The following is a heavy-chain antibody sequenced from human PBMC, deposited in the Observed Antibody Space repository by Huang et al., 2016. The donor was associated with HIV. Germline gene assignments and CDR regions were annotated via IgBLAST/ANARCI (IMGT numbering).Heavy chain of an antibody. D-gene: IGHD3-3*01. CDR3: ARDPLDIRRHFDF. CDR2: INGGNGDK. Sequence: QVQLVQSGAEVKKPGTSVKVSCKASGYTFSSHALHWLRKAPGQRPEWMGWINGGNGDKKYSQKFQGRVTMTSDTSANIGYMELNSLLSEDTAVYYCARDPLDIRRHFDFWGQGSLVTVSS. J-gene: IGHJ4*02. CDR1: GYTFSSHA. V-gene: IGHV1-3*01.